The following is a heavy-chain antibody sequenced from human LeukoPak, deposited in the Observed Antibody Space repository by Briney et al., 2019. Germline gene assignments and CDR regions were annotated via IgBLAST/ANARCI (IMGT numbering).Heavy chain of an antibody. Sequence: SVNLSCNASGFTFTSSAMQWVRQARGQRLEWIGWIVVGSGNTNYAQKFQERVTITRDMSTSTAYMELSSLRSEDTAVYYCAADSHCSGGSCYSGYYYYYGMDVWGQGTTVTVSS. J-gene: IGHJ6*02. CDR1: GFTFTSSA. CDR3: AADSHCSGGSCYSGYYYYYGMDV. V-gene: IGHV1-58*02. CDR2: IVVGSGNT. D-gene: IGHD2-15*01.